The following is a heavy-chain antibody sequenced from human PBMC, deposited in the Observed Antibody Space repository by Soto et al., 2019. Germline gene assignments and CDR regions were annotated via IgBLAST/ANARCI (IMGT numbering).Heavy chain of an antibody. CDR1: GGSISSGGYY. V-gene: IGHV4-31*03. J-gene: IGHJ5*02. CDR3: ARALIAPFRSGSKVGNWFDP. Sequence: SETLSLTCTVSGGSISSGGYYWSWIRQHPGKGLEWIGYIYYSGSTYYNPSLKSRVTISVDTSKNQFSLKLSSVTAADTAVYYCARALIAPFRSGSKVGNWFDPWGQGTLVTVSS. CDR2: IYYSGST. D-gene: IGHD3-10*01.